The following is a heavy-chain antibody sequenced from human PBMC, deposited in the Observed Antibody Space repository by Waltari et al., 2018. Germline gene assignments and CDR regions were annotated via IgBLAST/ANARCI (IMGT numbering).Heavy chain of an antibody. Sequence: QVQLMESGGGVVQPGRSLRLSWAASGFTFSSYGMHWVRQAPGKGLEWVTVISNDGNYDYYADSVKGRFTISRDNSKNTLYLQMNSLRAEDTAVYYCARPYGDYARGGFDYWGQGTLVTVSS. CDR2: ISNDGNYD. D-gene: IGHD4-17*01. J-gene: IGHJ4*02. CDR1: GFTFSSYG. V-gene: IGHV3-30*03. CDR3: ARPYGDYARGGFDY.